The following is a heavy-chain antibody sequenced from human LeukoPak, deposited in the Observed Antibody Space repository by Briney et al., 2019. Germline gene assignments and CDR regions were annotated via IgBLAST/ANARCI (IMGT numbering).Heavy chain of an antibody. J-gene: IGHJ4*02. V-gene: IGHV3-74*01. CDR3: ARDNGGVDY. D-gene: IGHD6-25*01. CDR1: GFTFSSYW. Sequence: GGSLRLSCAASGFTFSSYWMHWVRQAPGKGLVWVSHIDSDGSSTNYADSVKGRFTISRDNAKNTLYLQMNGLRAEDTAVYYCARDNGGVDYWGQGTLVTVPS. CDR2: IDSDGSST.